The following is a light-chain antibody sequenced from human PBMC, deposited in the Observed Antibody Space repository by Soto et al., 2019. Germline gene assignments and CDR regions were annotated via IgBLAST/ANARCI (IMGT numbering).Light chain of an antibody. CDR1: QSISIS. CDR3: QQTYTTPEIT. V-gene: IGKV1-39*01. J-gene: IGKJ5*01. Sequence: DIKITQSPSSLSASVGDRVTITCRASQSISISLNWYQLKPGKAPNLLMYGASYLKRGVPTRFSGSGSGADLTLTISSLQPEDFATYYGQQTYTTPEITFGQGTRLEIK. CDR2: GAS.